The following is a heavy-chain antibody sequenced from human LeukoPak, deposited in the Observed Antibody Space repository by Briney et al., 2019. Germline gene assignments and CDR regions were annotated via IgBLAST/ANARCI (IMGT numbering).Heavy chain of an antibody. J-gene: IGHJ6*03. CDR1: GGSFSGYY. V-gene: IGHV4-34*01. D-gene: IGHD5-12*01. Sequence: SETLSLTCAVYGGSFSGYYWSWIRQPPGKGLEWIGEINHSGSTNYNPSLKSRVTISVDTSKNQFSLKLSSVTAADTAVYYCARDPYSGYYGDYYYYYMDVWGKGTTVTISS. CDR3: ARDPYSGYYGDYYYYYMDV. CDR2: INHSGST.